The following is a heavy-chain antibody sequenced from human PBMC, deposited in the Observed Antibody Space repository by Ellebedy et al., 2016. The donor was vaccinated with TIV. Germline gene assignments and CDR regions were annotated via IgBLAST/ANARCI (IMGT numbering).Heavy chain of an antibody. CDR3: AREELGYCSGGSCYPLTNPPDY. J-gene: IGHJ4*02. CDR2: ISGSGDT. Sequence: PGGSLRLSCAASGFAFSSNGMSWVRQAPGKGLEWVSSISGSGDTDYADSVKGRFTISRDNSKNTLYLQMNSLRAEDTAVYYCAREELGYCSGGSCYPLTNPPDYWGQGTLVTVSS. D-gene: IGHD2-15*01. V-gene: IGHV3-23*01. CDR1: GFAFSSNG.